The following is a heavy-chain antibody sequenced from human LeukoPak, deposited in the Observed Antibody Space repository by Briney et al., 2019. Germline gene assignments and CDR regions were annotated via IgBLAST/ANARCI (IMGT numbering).Heavy chain of an antibody. J-gene: IGHJ5*02. V-gene: IGHV3-21*04. CDR2: ISSSSSYI. Sequence: GGSLRLSCAASGFTFSSYSMNWVRQAPGKGLEWVSSISSSSSYIYYADSVKGRFTISRDNAKNSLYLQMNSLRAEDTAVYYCARDCSSTSCSWIPWGQGTLVTVSS. CDR3: ARDCSSTSCSWIP. CDR1: GFTFSSYS. D-gene: IGHD2-2*01.